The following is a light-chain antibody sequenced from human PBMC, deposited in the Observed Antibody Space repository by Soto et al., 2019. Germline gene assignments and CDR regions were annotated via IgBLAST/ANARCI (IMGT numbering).Light chain of an antibody. V-gene: IGLV1-47*01. J-gene: IGLJ3*02. CDR1: SSNIGSNY. CDR3: AAWDDSLSGQV. Sequence: QAVVTQPPSASGTPGQRVTISCSGSSSNIGSNYGYWYQQFPGTAPQLLIYKNNQRPSGVPDRFTGSKSGTSASLAISGLRSEDEADYFCAAWDDSLSGQVFGGGTKLTVL. CDR2: KNN.